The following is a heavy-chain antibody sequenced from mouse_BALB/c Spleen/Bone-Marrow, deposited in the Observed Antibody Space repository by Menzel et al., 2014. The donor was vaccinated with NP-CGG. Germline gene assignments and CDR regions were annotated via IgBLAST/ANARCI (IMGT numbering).Heavy chain of an antibody. CDR1: GYAFXSYW. CDR2: IYPGDGDT. D-gene: IGHD2-4*01. V-gene: IGHV1-80*01. CDR3: AREGYDYDWFAY. J-gene: IGHJ3*01. Sequence: VQLVESGAELVRPGSSVKISCKASGYAFXSYWMNWVKQRPGQGLEWIGQIYPGDGDTNYNGKFKGKATLTADKSSSTAYMQLSSLTSEDSAVYFCAREGYDYDWFAYWGQGTLVTVSA.